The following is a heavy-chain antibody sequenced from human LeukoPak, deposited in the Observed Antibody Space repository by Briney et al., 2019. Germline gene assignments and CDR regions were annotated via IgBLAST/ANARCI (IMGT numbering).Heavy chain of an antibody. CDR2: INHSGST. CDR1: GGSFSGYY. V-gene: IGHV4-34*01. Sequence: SETLSLTCAVYGGSFSGYYWSWIRQPPGKGLEWIGEINHSGSTNYNPSLKSRVTISVDTSKNQFSLKLSSVTAADTAVYYCARLGFTESTVVVPAAGKGSHDYWGQGTLVTVSS. D-gene: IGHD2-2*01. CDR3: ARLGFTESTVVVPAAGKGSHDY. J-gene: IGHJ4*02.